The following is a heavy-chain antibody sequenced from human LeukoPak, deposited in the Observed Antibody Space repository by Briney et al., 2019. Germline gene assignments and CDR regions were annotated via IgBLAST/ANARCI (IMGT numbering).Heavy chain of an antibody. CDR1: GFTFRTYW. V-gene: IGHV3-7*01. CDR2: IKEDGSEK. Sequence: GGSPRLSCAASGFTFRTYWMSWVRQAPGKGLEWVAHIKEDGSEKHYVDSVNGRFIISRDNDRNSLYLQMNSLRADDTAVYYCAKGGHLDDWGQGTLVTVSS. CDR3: AKGGHLDD. J-gene: IGHJ4*02.